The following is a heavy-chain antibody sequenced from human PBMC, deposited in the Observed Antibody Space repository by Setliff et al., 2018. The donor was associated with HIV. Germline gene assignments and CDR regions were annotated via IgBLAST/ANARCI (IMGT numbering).Heavy chain of an antibody. CDR3: ARDRGPGGYGDVFDP. D-gene: IGHD4-17*01. V-gene: IGHV3-74*01. CDR1: GFSFSSYW. CDR2: INNDATIT. Sequence: GGSLRLSCEASGFSFSSYWMNWVRQAPGKGLMWVSHINNDATITNYADSVKGRFTISRDNAKNSLYLQMNSLRAEDTAVYYCARDRGPGGYGDVFDPWGQGTLVTVSS. J-gene: IGHJ5*02.